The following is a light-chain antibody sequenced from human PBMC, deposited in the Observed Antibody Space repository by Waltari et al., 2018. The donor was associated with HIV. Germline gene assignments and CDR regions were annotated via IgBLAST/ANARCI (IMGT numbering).Light chain of an antibody. J-gene: IGLJ3*02. CDR1: SSDVGGYDS. V-gene: IGLV2-11*01. Sequence: QSALTQPRSVSGFPGQSVTISCTGTSSDVGGYDSVSWYLQHPGKVPKLIIYEVIKRPSGVPDRFSGSKSGNTASLTISVLHTEDEADYFCCSYAGTYTYVLFGVGTKLTVL. CDR2: EVI. CDR3: CSYAGTYTYVL.